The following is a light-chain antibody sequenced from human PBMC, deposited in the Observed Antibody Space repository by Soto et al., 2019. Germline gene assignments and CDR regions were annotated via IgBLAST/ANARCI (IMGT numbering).Light chain of an antibody. V-gene: IGKV1-5*03. J-gene: IGKJ1*01. CDR2: KAS. Sequence: DIQMTQSPSTLSASVGDRVTITCRASQSLSSWLAWYQQKPGKAPKLLIYKASSLESGVPSRFSGSGSGTEFTLTISSLHPDDFATYYCQQYNSYSRTFGQGTKVEIK. CDR3: QQYNSYSRT. CDR1: QSLSSW.